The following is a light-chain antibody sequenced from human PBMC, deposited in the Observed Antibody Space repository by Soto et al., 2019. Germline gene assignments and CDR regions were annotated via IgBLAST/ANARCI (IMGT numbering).Light chain of an antibody. CDR1: SSDVGRYNF. Sequence: QSVLTQPRSVSGSPGQSVTLSCTGTSSDVGRYNFVSWYQQHPDKAPALIIYDVTRRPSGVPDRFPGSKSGNTASLTISGLQAEDETDYYCCSYAGSYTYVFGTGTKVTVL. CDR3: CSYAGSYTYV. CDR2: DVT. V-gene: IGLV2-11*01. J-gene: IGLJ1*01.